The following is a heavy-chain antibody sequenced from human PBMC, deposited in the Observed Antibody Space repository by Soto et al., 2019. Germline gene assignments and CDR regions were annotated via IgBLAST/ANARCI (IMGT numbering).Heavy chain of an antibody. CDR3: ARRGGTYYYYGMDV. V-gene: IGHV1-69*02. J-gene: IGHJ6*02. CDR2: IIPILGIA. Sequence: QVQLVQSGAEVKKPGSSVKVSCKASGGTFSSYTISRVRQAPGQGLEWMGRIIPILGIANYAQKFQGRVTITADKSTSTAYMELSSLRSEDTAVYYCARRGGTYYYYGMDVWGQGTTVTVSS. CDR1: GGTFSSYT.